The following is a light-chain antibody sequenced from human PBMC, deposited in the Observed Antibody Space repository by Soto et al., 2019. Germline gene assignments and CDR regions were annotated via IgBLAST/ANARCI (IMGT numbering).Light chain of an antibody. CDR3: QQYDISPWT. J-gene: IGKJ1*01. Sequence: EIVLTQSPGTLSLSPGERVTLSCRTSQTIRSDYLAWYQHNPGHAPRLLIFAASSRATGIPDRFSASGSGTDFTLTISRLEPEDFAVYFCQQYDISPWTFGQGTKVDIK. CDR2: AAS. V-gene: IGKV3-20*01. CDR1: QTIRSDY.